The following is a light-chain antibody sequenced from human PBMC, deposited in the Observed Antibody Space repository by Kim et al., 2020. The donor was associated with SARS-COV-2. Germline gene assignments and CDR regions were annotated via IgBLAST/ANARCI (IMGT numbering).Light chain of an antibody. Sequence: GQKVTISCSGSISNIVNNYVSWYQQLPGTAPKLLIYDNNKRPSGIPDRFSGSKSGTSATLGITGLQAGDEADYYCGTWDSSLSAGVFGGGTQLTVL. CDR2: DNN. CDR1: ISNIVNNY. J-gene: IGLJ2*01. CDR3: GTWDSSLSAGV. V-gene: IGLV1-51*01.